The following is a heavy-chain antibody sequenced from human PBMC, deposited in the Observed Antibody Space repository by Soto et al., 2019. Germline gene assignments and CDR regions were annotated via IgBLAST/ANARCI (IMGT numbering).Heavy chain of an antibody. CDR3: ARYYCSSTSCTQTFDY. CDR1: GGSISSGDYY. CDR2: IYYSGST. Sequence: SETLSLTCTVSGGSISSGDYYWSWIRQHPGKGLEWIGYIYYSGSTYYNPSLKSRVTISVDTSKNQFSLKLSSVTAADTTVYYGARYYCSSTSCTQTFDYWGQGTLVTVSS. D-gene: IGHD2-2*01. J-gene: IGHJ4*02. V-gene: IGHV4-31*03.